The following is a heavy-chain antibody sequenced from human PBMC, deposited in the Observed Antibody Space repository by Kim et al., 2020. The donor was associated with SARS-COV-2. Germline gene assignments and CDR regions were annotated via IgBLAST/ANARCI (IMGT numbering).Heavy chain of an antibody. V-gene: IGHV1-8*02. CDR1: GYTFTSYD. CDR3: ARAGDSSGYFYGDFGY. D-gene: IGHD3-22*01. Sequence: ASVKVSCKASGYTFTSYDINWVRQATGQGLEWMGWMNSNSGNTGYAQKFQGRVTMTRNTSISTAYMELSSLRSEDTAVYYCARAGDSSGYFYGDFGYWGQATLVTVSS. CDR2: MNSNSGNT. J-gene: IGHJ4*02.